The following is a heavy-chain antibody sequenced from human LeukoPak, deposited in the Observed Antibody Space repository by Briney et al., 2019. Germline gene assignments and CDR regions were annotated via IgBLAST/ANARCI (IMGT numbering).Heavy chain of an antibody. J-gene: IGHJ5*02. V-gene: IGHV4-4*07. CDR2: IYTEGST. CDR1: GGSISSYY. D-gene: IGHD3-22*01. CDR3: ARVGDSSGMYWFDP. Sequence: TVSGGSISSYYWSWIRQPAGKGLESIGRIYTEGSTNYNPSLSSRVTMSVDTSKIQFCLKLSSVTAADTAVYYCARVGDSSGMYWFDP.